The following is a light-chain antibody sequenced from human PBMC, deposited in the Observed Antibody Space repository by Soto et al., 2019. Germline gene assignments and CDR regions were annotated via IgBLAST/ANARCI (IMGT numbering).Light chain of an antibody. J-gene: IGKJ1*01. CDR1: QSVSSNY. V-gene: IGKV3-20*01. CDR2: GAS. CDR3: QQFDRSLPSWT. Sequence: ETVLTQSPGTPSLSPGERATLSCRATQSVSSNYLAWYQHIPGQAPRLLIYGASTRATGIQDRLSGSGSGTASAPTISSLEPEDFAGYYSQQFDRSLPSWTFGHGTKV.